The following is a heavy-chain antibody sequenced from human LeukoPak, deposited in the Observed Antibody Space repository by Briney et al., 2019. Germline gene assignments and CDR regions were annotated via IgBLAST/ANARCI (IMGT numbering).Heavy chain of an antibody. J-gene: IGHJ4*02. CDR2: ISGSGGST. CDR1: GFTFSSYA. Sequence: PGGSLRLSCAASGFTFSSYAMSWVRQAPGKGLEWVSAISGSGGSTYYADSVKGRFTISRDNSKNTLYLQMNSLRAEDTAVYYCARVGDDYGDYPIDYWGQGTLVTVSS. D-gene: IGHD4-17*01. V-gene: IGHV3-23*01. CDR3: ARVGDDYGDYPIDY.